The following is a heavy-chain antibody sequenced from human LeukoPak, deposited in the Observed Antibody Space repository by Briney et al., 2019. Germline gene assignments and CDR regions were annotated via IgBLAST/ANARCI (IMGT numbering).Heavy chain of an antibody. V-gene: IGHV3-11*01. Sequence: PGGSLRLSCAASGFTFSDYYMSWIRQAPGKGLEWVSYISSSGSTIYYADSVKGRFTISRDNAKNSLYLQMHSLRAEDTAVYYCARRALSYSSGWRYGMDVWGQGTTVTVSS. CDR3: ARRALSYSSGWRYGMDV. CDR1: GFTFSDYY. CDR2: ISSSGSTI. J-gene: IGHJ6*02. D-gene: IGHD6-19*01.